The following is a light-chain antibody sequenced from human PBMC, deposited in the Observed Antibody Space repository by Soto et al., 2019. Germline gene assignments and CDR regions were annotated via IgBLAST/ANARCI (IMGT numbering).Light chain of an antibody. V-gene: IGKV2-24*01. CDR3: LQGTRWTYT. CDR1: GSRLHNDGKTY. Sequence: TQTARCLVVSGVRAAYFFCRSSGSRLHNDGKTYLGWLHKRTGQPPRVLIYQVSKRLPGVPERLSGSGEGSDFTLKIRRLEHEDVAVYYCLQGTRWTYTLGQGTKVDIK. J-gene: IGKJ2*01. CDR2: QVS.